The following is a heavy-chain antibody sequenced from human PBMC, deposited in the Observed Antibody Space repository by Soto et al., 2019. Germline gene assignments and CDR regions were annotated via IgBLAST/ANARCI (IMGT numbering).Heavy chain of an antibody. CDR2: IKYDGSDK. J-gene: IGHJ2*01. Sequence: VQLVESGGGVVQPGRSLRLSCVASGFTFSHCGMHWVRQAPGEGLEWVTFIKYDGSDKYYADSVRGRFTISRDDSKNTLYLQMNSLRAEDTAVYYCARDGAAPRDWYFDLWGRGTLVTVSP. V-gene: IGHV3-33*01. CDR1: GFTFSHCG. CDR3: ARDGAAPRDWYFDL. D-gene: IGHD6-25*01.